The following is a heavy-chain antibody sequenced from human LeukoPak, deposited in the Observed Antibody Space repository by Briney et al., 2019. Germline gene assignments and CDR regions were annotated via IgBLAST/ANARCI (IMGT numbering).Heavy chain of an antibody. Sequence: GASVKVSCKASGSAFTDKYVHWVRQAPGQGLEWMGWFNPDNGGTNSVQKFQGRVTMTGDTSMRTEYMELTRLRPDDPAECYCAINQVAIQWFGEGGFDPWGQGTLVTVSS. CDR2: FNPDNGGT. D-gene: IGHD3-10*01. V-gene: IGHV1-2*02. CDR3: AINQVAIQWFGEGGFDP. J-gene: IGHJ5*02. CDR1: GSAFTDKY.